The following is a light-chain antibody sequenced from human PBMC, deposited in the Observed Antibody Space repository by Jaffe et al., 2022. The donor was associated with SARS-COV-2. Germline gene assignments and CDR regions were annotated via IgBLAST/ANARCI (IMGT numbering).Light chain of an antibody. CDR1: SSDVGAYNY. J-gene: IGLJ2*01. Sequence: QSALTQPASVSGSPGQSITISCTGTSSDVGAYNYVSWYQHHPGKAPKLMIYEVSNRPSGVPDRFSGSKSGNTASLTISGLQAEDEADYYCSSYVTTFALAVFGGGTKLTVL. CDR3: SSYVTTFALAV. V-gene: IGLV2-14*01. CDR2: EVS.